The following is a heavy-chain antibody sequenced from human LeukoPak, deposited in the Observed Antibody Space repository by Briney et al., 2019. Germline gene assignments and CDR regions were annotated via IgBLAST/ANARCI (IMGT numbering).Heavy chain of an antibody. Sequence: GGSLRLSCAASGFIFSRNAMHWVRQAPGKGLEWVAVVSFDGSNKFYADSVKGRFTISRDNSKNTLYLQMDSLRAEDTAVFYCARGERYCTASNCFFAIDYWGQGTMVTVSS. J-gene: IGHJ4*02. CDR2: VSFDGSNK. V-gene: IGHV3-30*04. D-gene: IGHD2-15*01. CDR1: GFIFSRNA. CDR3: ARGERYCTASNCFFAIDY.